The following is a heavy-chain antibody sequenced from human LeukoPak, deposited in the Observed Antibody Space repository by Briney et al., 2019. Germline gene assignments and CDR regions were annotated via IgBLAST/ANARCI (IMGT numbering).Heavy chain of an antibody. J-gene: IGHJ3*02. V-gene: IGHV1-2*02. CDR3: ARAHRHGSGTII. CDR1: GYTFTGYF. CDR2: INPNSGGT. Sequence: ASVKASCKASGYTFTGYFMHWVRQAPGQRLEWMGWINPNSGGTNYAQKFQGRVTMTRDTSISTAYMELSRLRSDDTAVYYCARAHRHGSGTIIWGQGTMVTVSS. D-gene: IGHD3-10*01.